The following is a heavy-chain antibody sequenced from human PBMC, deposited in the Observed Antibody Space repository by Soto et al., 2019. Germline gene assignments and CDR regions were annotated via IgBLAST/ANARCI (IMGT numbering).Heavy chain of an antibody. CDR3: ARDAPGVAPS. D-gene: IGHD2-15*01. V-gene: IGHV4-31*03. CDR2: INYRGST. CDR1: GGSINSGDSY. Sequence: QVQLQESGPGLVRPSQTLSLICTFSGGSINSGDSYWTWIRQHPEKGLEWIGYINYRGSTFYNPYLKSGIIRSRNTSKNQFTLKLSSVTAADTAVSYCARDAPGVAPSWGQGTLGTVSS. J-gene: IGHJ5*02.